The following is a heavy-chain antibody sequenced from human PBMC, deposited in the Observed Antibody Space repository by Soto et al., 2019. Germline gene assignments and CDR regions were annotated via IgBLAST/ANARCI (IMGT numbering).Heavy chain of an antibody. CDR2: IIPILGIA. Sequence: QVQLVQSGAEVKKPGSSVKVSCKASGDTFSSYTISWVRQAPGQGLEWMGRIIPILGIANYAQKFQGRVTITADKSTRTAYLELSSLRSEDTAVYYCARDRDIVVVPAATPNYYYMDVWGKGTTVTVCS. V-gene: IGHV1-69*08. CDR1: GDTFSSYT. CDR3: ARDRDIVVVPAATPNYYYMDV. D-gene: IGHD2-2*01. J-gene: IGHJ6*03.